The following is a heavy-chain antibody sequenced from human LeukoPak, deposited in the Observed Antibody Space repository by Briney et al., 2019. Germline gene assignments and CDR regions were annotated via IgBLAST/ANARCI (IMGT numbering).Heavy chain of an antibody. V-gene: IGHV4-30-2*01. CDR2: IYHSGST. Sequence: PSQTLSLTCTVSGGSISSGGYYWSWIRQPPGKGLEWIGYIYHSGSTYYNPSLKSRVTISVDRSKNQFSLKLSSVTAADTAVYYCARLIPSLSAASERGYSYGSGALPYWYFDLWGRGTLVTVSS. D-gene: IGHD5-18*01. J-gene: IGHJ2*01. CDR3: ARLIPSLSAASERGYSYGSGALPYWYFDL. CDR1: GGSISSGGYY.